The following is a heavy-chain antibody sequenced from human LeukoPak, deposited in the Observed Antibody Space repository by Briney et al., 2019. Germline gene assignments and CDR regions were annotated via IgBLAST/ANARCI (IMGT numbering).Heavy chain of an antibody. V-gene: IGHV4-34*01. J-gene: IGHJ4*02. CDR2: TNHSGST. CDR1: GGSLSGYY. CDR3: ARGPDERWLQLIDY. Sequence: SETPSLTCAVYGGSLSGYYWSCICQPPGKGVEWSGETNHSGSTNYNPFLKSRVNISVDTSQNQFSLKLSSVTAADTAVYYCARGPDERWLQLIDYWGQGTLVTVSS. D-gene: IGHD5-24*01.